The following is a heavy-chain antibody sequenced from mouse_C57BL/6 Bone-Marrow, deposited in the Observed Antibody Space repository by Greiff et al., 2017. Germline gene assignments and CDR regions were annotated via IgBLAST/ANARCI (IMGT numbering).Heavy chain of an antibody. CDR3: ARDYYGSSFWFAY. CDR1: GYTFTSYW. D-gene: IGHD1-1*01. J-gene: IGHJ3*01. Sequence: QVQLQQPGAELVMPGASVKLSCKASGYTFTSYWMHWVKQRPGQGLEWIGEIDPSDSNTHYNQKFKGKSTLTVDKSSSTAYMPLSSLTSEDSAVYYCARDYYGSSFWFAYWGQGTLVTVSA. V-gene: IGHV1-69*01. CDR2: IDPSDSNT.